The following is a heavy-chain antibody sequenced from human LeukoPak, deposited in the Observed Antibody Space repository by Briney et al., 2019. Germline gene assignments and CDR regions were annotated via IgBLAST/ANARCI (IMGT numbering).Heavy chain of an antibody. CDR3: ARVGANWNYWAFDI. Sequence: GGSLRLSCTASGFKFDDYGMTWVRQAPGKGLEWVSYISSSSSTIYYADSVKGRFTISRDNAKNSLYLQMNSLRAEDTAVYYCARVGANWNYWAFDIWGQGTMVTVSS. D-gene: IGHD1-7*01. CDR1: GFKFDDYG. J-gene: IGHJ3*02. CDR2: ISSSSSTI. V-gene: IGHV3-48*01.